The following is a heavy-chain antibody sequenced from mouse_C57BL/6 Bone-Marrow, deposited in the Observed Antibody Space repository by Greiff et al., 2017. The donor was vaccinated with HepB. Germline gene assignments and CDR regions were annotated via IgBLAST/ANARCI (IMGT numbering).Heavy chain of an antibody. J-gene: IGHJ2*01. CDR1: GYTFTDYY. V-gene: IGHV1-26*01. D-gene: IGHD4-1*01. CDR3: ARKKYWDY. Sequence: EVQLQQSGPELVKPGASVKISCKASGYTFTDYYMNWVKQSHGKSLEWIGDINPNNGGTSYNQKFKGKATLTVVKSSSTAYMELRSLTSEDSAVYYCARKKYWDYWGQGTTLTVSS. CDR2: INPNNGGT.